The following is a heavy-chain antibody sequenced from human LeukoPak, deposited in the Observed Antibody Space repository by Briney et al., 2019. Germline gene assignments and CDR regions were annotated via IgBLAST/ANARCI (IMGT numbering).Heavy chain of an antibody. Sequence: GGSLRLSCAAPGFTFSSYGMSWVRQAPGKGLEWVSGFGGGGGPTYYADSVKGRFTISRDNSKNTLYLQMNSLRADDTAVYYCAKDRRQLANFDYWGQGTLVTVSS. CDR2: FGGGGGPT. D-gene: IGHD6-13*01. J-gene: IGHJ4*02. V-gene: IGHV3-23*01. CDR1: GFTFSSYG. CDR3: AKDRRQLANFDY.